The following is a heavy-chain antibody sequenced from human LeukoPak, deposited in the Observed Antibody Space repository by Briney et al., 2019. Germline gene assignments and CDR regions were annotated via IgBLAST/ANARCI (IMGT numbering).Heavy chain of an antibody. CDR1: GFTFSSYA. V-gene: IGHV3-30-3*01. Sequence: GVSLRLSCAASGFTFSSYAMHWVRQAPGKGLEWVAVISYDGSNKYYADSVKGRFTISRDNSKNTLYLQMNSLRAEGTAVYYCARGLLKWLPDYWGQGTLVTVSS. J-gene: IGHJ4*02. CDR2: ISYDGSNK. CDR3: ARGLLKWLPDY. D-gene: IGHD6-19*01.